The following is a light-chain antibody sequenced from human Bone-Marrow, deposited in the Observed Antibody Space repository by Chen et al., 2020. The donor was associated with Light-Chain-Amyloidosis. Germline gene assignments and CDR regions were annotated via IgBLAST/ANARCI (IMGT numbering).Light chain of an antibody. Sequence: SYVLTQPSSVSVAPGQTATIACGGNNIGSTSVHWYQQTPGQAPLLVVYDDSDRPSGIPGRVSGSNAGNPATLTISRVEAGDEAGYCCPVWGRSSDRPVFGGGTKLTVL. V-gene: IGLV3-21*02. CDR1: NIGSTS. CDR3: PVWGRSSDRPV. CDR2: DDS. J-gene: IGLJ3*02.